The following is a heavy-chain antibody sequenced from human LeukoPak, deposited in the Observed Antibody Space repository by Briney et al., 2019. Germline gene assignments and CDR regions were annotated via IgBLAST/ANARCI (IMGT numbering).Heavy chain of an antibody. Sequence: SETLSLTCAVYGGSFSGYYWSWIRQPPGKGLEWIGEINHSGSTNYNPSLKGRVTISVDTSKNQFSLKLSSVTAADTAVYYCARKTTVTTYSDYWGQGTLVTVSS. D-gene: IGHD4-17*01. J-gene: IGHJ4*02. CDR1: GGSFSGYY. V-gene: IGHV4-34*01. CDR2: INHSGST. CDR3: ARKTTVTTYSDY.